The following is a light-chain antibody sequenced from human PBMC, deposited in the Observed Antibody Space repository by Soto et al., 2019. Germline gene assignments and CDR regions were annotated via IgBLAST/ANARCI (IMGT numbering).Light chain of an antibody. Sequence: AIRMTQSPSSLSACTGARVTITSRASQGISSYLAWYQQKPGKAPKVMIYAASTLQSGVPSRFSGSRSGTDCTLTISCLQSEDVATYYCQQYYSYPRTLVQGTKVDIK. CDR1: QGISSY. J-gene: IGKJ1*01. V-gene: IGKV1-8*01. CDR3: QQYYSYPRT. CDR2: AAS.